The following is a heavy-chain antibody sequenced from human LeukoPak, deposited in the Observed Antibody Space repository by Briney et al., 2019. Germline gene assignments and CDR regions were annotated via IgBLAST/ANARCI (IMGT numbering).Heavy chain of an antibody. CDR1: GGSFSGYY. CDR3: ARYSRPAATLDY. J-gene: IGHJ4*02. Sequence: SETLSLTCAVYGGSFSGYYWSWIRQPPGKGLEWIGEINHSGSTNYNPSLKSRVTISVDTSKNQLSLKLSSVTAADTAVYYCARYSRPAATLDYWGQGTLVTVSS. CDR2: INHSGST. V-gene: IGHV4-34*01. D-gene: IGHD2-2*01.